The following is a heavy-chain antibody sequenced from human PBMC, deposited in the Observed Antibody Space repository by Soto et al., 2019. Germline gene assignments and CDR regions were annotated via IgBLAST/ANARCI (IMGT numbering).Heavy chain of an antibody. V-gene: IGHV1-69*13. D-gene: IGHD4-17*01. J-gene: IGHJ6*02. Sequence: SVKVSCKASGGTFSSYAISWVRQAPGQGLEWMGGIIPIFGTANYAQKFQGRVTITADESTSTAYMELSSLRSEDTAVYYCARDRLTPKSNYGDYSDYYYYGMDVWGQGTTVTVSS. CDR3: ARDRLTPKSNYGDYSDYYYYGMDV. CDR1: GGTFSSYA. CDR2: IIPIFGTA.